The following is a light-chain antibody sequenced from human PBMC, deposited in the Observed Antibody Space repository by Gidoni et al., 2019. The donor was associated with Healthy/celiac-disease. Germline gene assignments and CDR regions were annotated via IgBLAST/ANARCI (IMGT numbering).Light chain of an antibody. J-gene: IGLJ2*01. CDR2: KDS. V-gene: IGLV3-25*02. CDR3: QSADSSGTYFVV. CDR1: ALPKQY. Sequence: SYELTQPPSVSVSPGQTARITCSGDALPKQYAYWYQQKPDQAPVLVIYKDSERPSGIPERFSGSSSGTTVTLTISGVQAADEADYYCQSADSSGTYFVVFGGGTKLTVL.